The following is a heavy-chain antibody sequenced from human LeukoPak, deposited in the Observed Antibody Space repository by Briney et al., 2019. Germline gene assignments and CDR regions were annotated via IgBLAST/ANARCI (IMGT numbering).Heavy chain of an antibody. Sequence: SETLSLTCADSGYSISSGYYWGWIRQSPGKGLEWIGNIYHSGSTYKNPSLKSRVTLSLDTSKNQFSLKLSSVTAADTAMYYCARLSGAPVRHPIYHFDYWGQGTLVAVSS. V-gene: IGHV4-38-2*01. CDR1: GYSISSGYY. CDR3: ARLSGAPVRHPIYHFDY. J-gene: IGHJ4*02. D-gene: IGHD2-2*02. CDR2: IYHSGST.